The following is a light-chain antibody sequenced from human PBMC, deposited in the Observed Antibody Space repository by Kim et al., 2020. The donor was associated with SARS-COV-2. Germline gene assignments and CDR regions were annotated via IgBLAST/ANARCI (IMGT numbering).Light chain of an antibody. CDR2: GES. J-gene: IGKJ2*01. CDR1: KNVSSD. CDR3: HQYNNWPYT. V-gene: IGKV3-15*01. Sequence: PEQKPALPWRASKNVSSDLVREPQNPGPAPRRLIYGESTRASGTPARFSGSVSGKEFTLTISSLQSEDFAVYYCHQYNNWPYTFGQGTKVDIK.